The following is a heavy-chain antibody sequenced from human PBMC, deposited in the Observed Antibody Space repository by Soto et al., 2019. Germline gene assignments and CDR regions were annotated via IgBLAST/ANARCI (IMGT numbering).Heavy chain of an antibody. V-gene: IGHV4-34*01. CDR1: GGAFSGYY. Sequence: PSETLSLTCAVYGGAFSGYYWSCIRQPPGKGLEWGVEINHSGSTNYNPSLKRRVTISVDTSKNQFSLKLSSVTAADTAVYYCARHPFTPYYDFWSGYYRFDYWGQGTLVTVSS. D-gene: IGHD3-3*01. CDR3: ARHPFTPYYDFWSGYYRFDY. CDR2: INHSGST. J-gene: IGHJ4*02.